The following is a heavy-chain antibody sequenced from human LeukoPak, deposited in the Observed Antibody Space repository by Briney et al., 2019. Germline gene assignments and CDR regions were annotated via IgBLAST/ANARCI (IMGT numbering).Heavy chain of an antibody. CDR2: IYYSGST. CDR3: ARRTGTTCFDY. D-gene: IGHD1-1*01. Sequence: SETLSLTCTVSGGSISSYYWSWIRQPPGKGLEWIGYIYYSGSTYYNPSLKSRVTISVDTSKNQFSLKLSSVTAADTAVYYCARRTGTTCFDYWGQGTLVTVSS. CDR1: GGSISSYY. J-gene: IGHJ4*02. V-gene: IGHV4-59*12.